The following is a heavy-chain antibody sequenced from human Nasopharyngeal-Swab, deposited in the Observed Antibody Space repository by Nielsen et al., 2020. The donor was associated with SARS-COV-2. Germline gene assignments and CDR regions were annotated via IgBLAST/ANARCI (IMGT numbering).Heavy chain of an antibody. V-gene: IGHV3-30*09. CDR1: GFTFSTHA. J-gene: IGHJ4*02. CDR2: ISSDGSNK. Sequence: GGSLRLSCVASGFTFSTHAFHWVRQAPGKGLEWVTFISSDGSNKYYADSVKGRFAISRDNSKNTVYLQVNSLRADDTAVYYCARGTYDFQLLFCDYWGQGTLVTSPQ. D-gene: IGHD2-2*01. CDR3: ARGTYDFQLLFCDY.